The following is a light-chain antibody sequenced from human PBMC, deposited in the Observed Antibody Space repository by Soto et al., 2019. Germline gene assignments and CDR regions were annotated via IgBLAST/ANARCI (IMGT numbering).Light chain of an antibody. J-gene: IGKJ1*01. CDR3: QHYNSYSEA. V-gene: IGKV1-5*03. Sequence: DIQITQSPSTLSGSEGDRVTITCRASQTISSWLAWYQQKPGKAPKILIYKASTLKSGVPSRFSGSGSGTEFTLTISSLQPDDFATYYCQHYNSYSEAFGQGTKVDIK. CDR2: KAS. CDR1: QTISSW.